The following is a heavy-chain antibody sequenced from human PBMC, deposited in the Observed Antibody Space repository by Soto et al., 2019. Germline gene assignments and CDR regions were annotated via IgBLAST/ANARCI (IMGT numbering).Heavy chain of an antibody. D-gene: IGHD5-18*01. J-gene: IGHJ4*02. CDR3: ARDRDSYGPNFDY. CDR2: IYYSGST. CDR1: GGSISSGDYY. V-gene: IGHV4-30-4*01. Sequence: SETLSLTCAVSGGSISSGDYYWSWIRQPPGKGLEWIGYIYYSGSTYYTPSLKSRVTISVDTSKNQFSLKLSSVTAADTAVYYCARDRDSYGPNFDYWGQGTLVTVS.